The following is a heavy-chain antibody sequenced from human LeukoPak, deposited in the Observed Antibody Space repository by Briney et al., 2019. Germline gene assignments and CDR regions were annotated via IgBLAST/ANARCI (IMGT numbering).Heavy chain of an antibody. V-gene: IGHV3-48*03. CDR2: ISSSGTSI. CDR3: ARVPYYYDSSGYYNYAFDI. D-gene: IGHD3-22*01. CDR1: GFTFSDYE. J-gene: IGHJ3*02. Sequence: GGSLRLSCSVSGFTFSDYEVNWVRQAPGKGLEWISYISSSGTSIYYADSVKGRFTTSRDNAKNSLFLQMNSLRAEDTAVYYCARVPYYYDSSGYYNYAFDIWGQGTMVTVSS.